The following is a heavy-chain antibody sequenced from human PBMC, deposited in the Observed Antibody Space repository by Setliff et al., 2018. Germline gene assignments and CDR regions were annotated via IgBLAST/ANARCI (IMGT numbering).Heavy chain of an antibody. D-gene: IGHD3-3*02. V-gene: IGHV4-61*02. J-gene: IGHJ5*02. Sequence: PSETLSLTCTVSGDSISSGIYHWSWIRQSAGKGLEWIGRIYVSTGSTNYSPSLKSRVSRSVDRSKNQFSLNLTSVTAADTAVYYCARAGFELGQYNWFDPWGQGTLVTVSS. CDR1: GDSISSGIYH. CDR2: IYVSTGST. CDR3: ARAGFELGQYNWFDP.